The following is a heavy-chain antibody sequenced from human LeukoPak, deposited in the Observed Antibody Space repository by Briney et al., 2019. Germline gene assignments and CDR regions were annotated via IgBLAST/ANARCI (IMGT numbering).Heavy chain of an antibody. V-gene: IGHV4-39*01. CDR2: VYFSGST. CDR1: GGSISNKKSY. J-gene: IGHJ6*02. Sequence: SETLSLTCTVSGGSISNKKSYWGWIRQSPGKGLEWIGTVYFSGSTYYSPSLKSRVTISVDTSNNQFSLKLNSMTAADTALYYCARFRGGNYLDYYYYGMDVWGQGTTVIVSS. D-gene: IGHD3-10*01. CDR3: ARFRGGNYLDYYYYGMDV.